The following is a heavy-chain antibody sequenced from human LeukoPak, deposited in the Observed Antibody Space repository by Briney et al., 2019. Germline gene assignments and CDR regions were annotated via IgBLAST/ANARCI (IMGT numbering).Heavy chain of an antibody. CDR1: GFTFGDYA. CDR2: IRSKAYGGTT. J-gene: IGHJ5*02. V-gene: IGHV3-49*04. D-gene: IGHD6-19*01. Sequence: GGSLRLSCTASGFTFGDYAMSWVRQAPGKGLEGVGFIRSKAYGGTTEYAASVKGRFTISRDDSKSIAYLQMNSLKTEDTAVYYCTRESDSGWYHWFDPWGQGTLVTVSS. CDR3: TRESDSGWYHWFDP.